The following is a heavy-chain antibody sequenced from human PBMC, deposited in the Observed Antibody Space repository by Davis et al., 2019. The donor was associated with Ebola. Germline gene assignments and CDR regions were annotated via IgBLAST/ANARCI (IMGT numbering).Heavy chain of an antibody. CDR2: ISSSSTNI. J-gene: IGHJ6*04. V-gene: IGHV3-48*02. D-gene: IGHD3-9*01. CDR3: VRGGRWYDIMTEASLMDV. Sequence: GGSLRLSCSASGFRFSSHTMTWVRQAPGKGLEWVSYISSSSTNIFYADSVKGRFTVSRNNAKNSLYLQLNSLRHEDTAVYYCVRGGRWYDIMTEASLMDVWGEGTTVTVSS. CDR1: GFRFSSHT.